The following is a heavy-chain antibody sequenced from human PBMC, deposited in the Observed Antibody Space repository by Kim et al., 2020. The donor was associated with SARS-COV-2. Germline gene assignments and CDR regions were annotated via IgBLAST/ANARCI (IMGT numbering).Heavy chain of an antibody. V-gene: IGHV3-30*03. Sequence: ADSVKGLFSISRDNSKITLYLHMNSLRAEDTAVYYCASLDYCALNDAFDIWGQGTMVTVSS. CDR3: ASLDYCALNDAFDI. J-gene: IGHJ3*02. D-gene: IGHD4-17*01.